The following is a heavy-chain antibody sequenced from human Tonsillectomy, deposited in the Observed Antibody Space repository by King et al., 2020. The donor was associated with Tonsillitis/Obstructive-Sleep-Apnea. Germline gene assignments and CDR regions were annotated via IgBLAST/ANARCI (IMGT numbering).Heavy chain of an antibody. CDR3: ARAYGDILTGYLDDAFDI. CDR2: IYYRGST. D-gene: IGHD3-9*01. CDR1: GGSISSYY. Sequence: VQLQESGPGLVKPSETLSLTCTVSGGSISSYYWSWIRQPPGKGLEWIGHIYYRGSTNYNPSLKSRVTISVDTAKNQFSLKLSSVTAADTAVYYCARAYGDILTGYLDDAFDIWGQGTMVTVSS. V-gene: IGHV4-59*08. J-gene: IGHJ3*02.